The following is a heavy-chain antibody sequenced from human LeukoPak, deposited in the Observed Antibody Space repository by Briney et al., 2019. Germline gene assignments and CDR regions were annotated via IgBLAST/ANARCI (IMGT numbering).Heavy chain of an antibody. V-gene: IGHV3-21*01. Sequence: GRSLRLSCAASGFTFDDYAMHWVRQAPGKGLEWVSSISSSSSYIYYADSVKGRFTISRDNAKNSLYLQMNSLRAEDTAVYYCASSPEPEDGYDTYFDYWGQGTLVTVSS. CDR3: ASSPEPEDGYDTYFDY. CDR2: ISSSSSYI. J-gene: IGHJ4*02. CDR1: GFTFDDYA. D-gene: IGHD5-12*01.